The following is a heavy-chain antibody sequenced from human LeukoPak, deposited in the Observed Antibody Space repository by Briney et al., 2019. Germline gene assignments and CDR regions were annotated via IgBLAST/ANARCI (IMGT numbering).Heavy chain of an antibody. V-gene: IGHV1-69*13. CDR1: GYTFTSYG. Sequence: SVKVSCKASGYTFTSYGISWVRQAPGQGLEWMGGIIPIFGTANYAQKFQGRVTITADESTSTAYMELSSLRSEDTAVYYCATALPAAGDYYYGMDVWGQGTTVTVSS. D-gene: IGHD2-2*01. J-gene: IGHJ6*02. CDR3: ATALPAAGDYYYGMDV. CDR2: IIPIFGTA.